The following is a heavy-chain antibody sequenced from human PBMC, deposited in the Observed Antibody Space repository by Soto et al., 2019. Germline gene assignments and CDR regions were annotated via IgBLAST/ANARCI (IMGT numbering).Heavy chain of an antibody. J-gene: IGHJ6*02. Sequence: ASVKVSCKASGYTFTSYAMHWVRQAPGQRLEWMGWINAGNGNTKYSQKFQGRVTITRDTSASTAYMELSSLRSEDTAVYYCARSEPSLVVVPAASSYYYYYGMDVWGQGTTVTVSS. V-gene: IGHV1-3*01. D-gene: IGHD2-2*01. CDR3: ARSEPSLVVVPAASSYYYYYGMDV. CDR1: GYTFTSYA. CDR2: INAGNGNT.